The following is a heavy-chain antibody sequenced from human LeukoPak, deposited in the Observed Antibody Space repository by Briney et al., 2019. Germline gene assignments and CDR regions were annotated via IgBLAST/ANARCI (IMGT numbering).Heavy chain of an antibody. CDR1: GFTFNDYY. CDR3: ARDKDSGSYFYFDY. V-gene: IGHV3-11*01. D-gene: IGHD1-26*01. Sequence: GGSLRLSCAASGFTFNDYYMSWIRQAPGKGLEWVSYISSSGSTIYYADSVKGRFTISRDNAKNSLYLQMNSLRAEDTAVYYCARDKDSGSYFYFDYWGQGTLVTVSS. CDR2: ISSSGSTI. J-gene: IGHJ4*02.